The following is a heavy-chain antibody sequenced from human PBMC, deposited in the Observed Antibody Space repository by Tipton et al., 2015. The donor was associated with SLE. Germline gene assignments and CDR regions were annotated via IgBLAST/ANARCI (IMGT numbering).Heavy chain of an antibody. Sequence: SLRLSCAASGFTFSSYGMHWVRQAPGKGLEWVAVMWYDGSNQYYADSVNGRFTISRDNSKNTLYLQMNSLRAEDTAVYYCARDQGEVMIAATFDYWGQGTLVTVSS. J-gene: IGHJ4*02. V-gene: IGHV3-33*01. CDR2: MWYDGSNQ. CDR3: ARDQGEVMIAATFDY. CDR1: GFTFSSYG. D-gene: IGHD2-15*01.